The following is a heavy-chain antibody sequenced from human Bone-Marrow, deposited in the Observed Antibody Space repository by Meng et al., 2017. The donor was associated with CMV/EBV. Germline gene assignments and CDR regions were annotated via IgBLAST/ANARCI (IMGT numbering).Heavy chain of an antibody. J-gene: IGHJ4*02. CDR3: ARDWRRSNAGYSDY. CDR2: INPNSGGT. Sequence: ASVKVSCKASGYTFTGYYMHWVRQAPGQGLEWMGWINPNSGGTNYAQKFQGRVTMTRDTSISTAYMELSRLRSDDTAVYYCARDWRRSNAGYSDYWGQGTLVTVSS. D-gene: IGHD3-9*01. CDR1: GYTFTGYY. V-gene: IGHV1-2*02.